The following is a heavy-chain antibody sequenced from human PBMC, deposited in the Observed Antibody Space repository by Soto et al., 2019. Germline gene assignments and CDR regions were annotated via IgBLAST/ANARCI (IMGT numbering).Heavy chain of an antibody. Sequence: GASVKVSCKASGGTFSSYTISWVRQAPGQGLEWMGRIIPILGIANYAQKFQGRVTITADKSTSTAYMELSSLRSEDTAVYYCARDLSITSLGRNGMDVWGQGTTVTVSS. CDR3: ARDLSITSLGRNGMDV. J-gene: IGHJ6*02. V-gene: IGHV1-69*04. D-gene: IGHD3-10*01. CDR2: IIPILGIA. CDR1: GGTFSSYT.